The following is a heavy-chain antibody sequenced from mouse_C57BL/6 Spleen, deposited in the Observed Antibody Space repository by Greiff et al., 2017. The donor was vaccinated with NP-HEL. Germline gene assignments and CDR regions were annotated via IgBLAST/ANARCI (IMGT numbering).Heavy chain of an antibody. CDR1: GYTFTDYN. V-gene: IGHV1-22*01. Sequence: VQLQQSGPELVKPGASVKMSCKASGYTFTDYNMHWVKQSHGKSLEWIGYINPNNGGNSYNQKFKGKATLTVNKSSSTAYMELRSLTLEDSAVYYCARGITTVVARGCFDYWGQGTTLTVSA. J-gene: IGHJ2*01. CDR2: INPNNGGN. D-gene: IGHD1-1*01. CDR3: ARGITTVVARGCFDY.